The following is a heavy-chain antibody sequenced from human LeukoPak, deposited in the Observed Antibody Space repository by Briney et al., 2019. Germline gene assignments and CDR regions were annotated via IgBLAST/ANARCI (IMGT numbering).Heavy chain of an antibody. CDR3: ARERTGYYIVY. J-gene: IGHJ4*02. D-gene: IGHD3-3*01. V-gene: IGHV3-30*04. CDR2: ISYDGSGK. Sequence: GRSLRLSCAASGFTFSNYAMHWVRQAPGKGLEWVALISYDGSGKYYSDSVKGRFTISRDGSENTLYLQMNSLRAEDTAIYYCARERTGYYIVYWGQGTLVTVSS. CDR1: GFTFSNYA.